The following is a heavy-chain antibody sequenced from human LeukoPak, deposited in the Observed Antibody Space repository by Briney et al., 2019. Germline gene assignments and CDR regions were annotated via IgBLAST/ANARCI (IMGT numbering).Heavy chain of an antibody. CDR2: ISGSGYNT. J-gene: IGHJ4*02. D-gene: IGHD1-26*01. V-gene: IGHV3-23*01. Sequence: GGSLRLSCTASGFMYSSYGMSWLRQAPGKGLEWVSTISGSGYNTYYADSVKGRFTISRDNSQNTLFLQMNSLSAEDTALYYCAKHSGSYFIYYFDYWGQGTLVTVSS. CDR1: GFMYSSYG. CDR3: AKHSGSYFIYYFDY.